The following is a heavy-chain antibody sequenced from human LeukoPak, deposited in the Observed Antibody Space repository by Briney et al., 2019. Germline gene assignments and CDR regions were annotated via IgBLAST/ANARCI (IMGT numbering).Heavy chain of an antibody. V-gene: IGHV3-30*02. CDR3: ARFGTYYYGSGSHSYAFDI. CDR1: GFTSSSYG. Sequence: GGSLRLSCAASGFTSSSYGMHWVRQAPGKGLEWVAFIRYDGSNKYYADSVKGRFTISRDDSKNTLFLQTNSLRAEDTAVYYCARFGTYYYGSGSHSYAFDIWGQGTMVTVSA. D-gene: IGHD3-10*01. J-gene: IGHJ3*02. CDR2: IRYDGSNK.